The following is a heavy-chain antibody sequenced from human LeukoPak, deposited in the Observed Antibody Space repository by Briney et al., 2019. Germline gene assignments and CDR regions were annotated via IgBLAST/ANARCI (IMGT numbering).Heavy chain of an antibody. J-gene: IGHJ5*02. CDR1: GFTFSGSP. D-gene: IGHD3-22*01. CDR2: IRSKANNYAT. Sequence: PGGSLKLSCAASGFTFSGSPMHWVRQASGKGLEWVGLIRSKANNYATLYAASVKGRFTISRDDSKNTAYLQMNSLKTEDTAVYYCTRGPFYDSSGYYGNWFDDWGQGTLVTVSS. V-gene: IGHV3-73*01. CDR3: TRGPFYDSSGYYGNWFDD.